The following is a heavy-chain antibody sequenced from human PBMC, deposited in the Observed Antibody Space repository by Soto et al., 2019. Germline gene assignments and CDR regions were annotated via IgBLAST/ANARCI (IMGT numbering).Heavy chain of an antibody. Sequence: GGSLRLSCAASGFTFSSYGMHWVRQAPGKGLERVAVISYDGSNKYYADSVKGRFTISRDNSKNTLYLQMYSLSAEDTAVYYCAKVLLFYYDFWSGYRSPNWFDPWGQGTLVTVSS. V-gene: IGHV3-30*18. J-gene: IGHJ5*02. D-gene: IGHD3-3*01. CDR2: ISYDGSNK. CDR3: AKVLLFYYDFWSGYRSPNWFDP. CDR1: GFTFSSYG.